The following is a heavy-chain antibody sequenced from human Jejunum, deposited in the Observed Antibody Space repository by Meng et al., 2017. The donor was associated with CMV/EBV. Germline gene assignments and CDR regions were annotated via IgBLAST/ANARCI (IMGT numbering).Heavy chain of an antibody. V-gene: IGHV3-30-3*02. CDR3: AKEDGTYTSGWPSYYYGMDV. J-gene: IGHJ6*02. Sequence: ALNWFRQTPGKGLELVALISYDGSSKHHADSVKGRFTISRDNSQSTLYLQMNSLRAEDTALYYCAKEDGTYTSGWPSYYYGMDVWGRGTTVTVSS. D-gene: IGHD6-19*01. CDR2: ISYDGSSK. CDR1: A.